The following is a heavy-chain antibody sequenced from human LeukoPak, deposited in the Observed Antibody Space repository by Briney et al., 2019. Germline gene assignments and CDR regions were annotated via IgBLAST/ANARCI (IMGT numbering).Heavy chain of an antibody. Sequence: ASVKVSCKASGYTFTSYYMHWVRQAPGQGLEWMGVINPTGGSTSFAQKFQGRVTMTRDTSTSTVYMELSSLRSEDTAVYYCARAPSDFWSGYLDYWGQGTLVTISS. V-gene: IGHV1-46*01. CDR1: GYTFTSYY. CDR3: ARAPSDFWSGYLDY. D-gene: IGHD3-3*01. J-gene: IGHJ4*02. CDR2: INPTGGST.